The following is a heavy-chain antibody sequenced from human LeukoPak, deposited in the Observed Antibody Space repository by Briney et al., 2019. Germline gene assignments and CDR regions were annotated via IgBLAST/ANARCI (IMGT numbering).Heavy chain of an antibody. CDR1: GGSFSGYY. Sequence: PSETLSLTCAVYGGSFSGYYWSWIRQPPGKGLEWIGEINHSGSTNYNPSLKGRVTISVDTSKNQFSLKLSSVTAADTAVYYCARGRSLYYYYYGMDVWGQGTTVTVSS. V-gene: IGHV4-34*01. J-gene: IGHJ6*02. CDR3: ARGRSLYYYYYGMDV. CDR2: INHSGST.